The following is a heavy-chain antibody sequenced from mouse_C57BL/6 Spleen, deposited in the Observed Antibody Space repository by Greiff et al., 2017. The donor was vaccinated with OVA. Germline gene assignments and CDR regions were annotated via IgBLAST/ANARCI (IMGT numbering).Heavy chain of an antibody. CDR3: ARDPYYYGSRGFDY. V-gene: IGHV3-6*01. J-gene: IGHJ2*01. D-gene: IGHD1-1*01. CDR2: ISYDGSN. Sequence: EVQVVESGPGLVKPSQSLSLTCSVTGYSITSGYYWNWIRQFPGNKLEWMGYISYDGSNNYNPSLKNRISITRDTSKNQFFLKLNSVTTEDTATYYCARDPYYYGSRGFDYWGQGTTLTVSS. CDR1: GYSITSGYY.